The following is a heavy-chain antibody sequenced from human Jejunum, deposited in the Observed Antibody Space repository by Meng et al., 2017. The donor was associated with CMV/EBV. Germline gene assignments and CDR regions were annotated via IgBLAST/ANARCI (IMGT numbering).Heavy chain of an antibody. D-gene: IGHD4-17*01. Sequence: ASGFTFGTYGINWVRQAPGKGLEWVSHINSESTNIGYADSVKGRFTISRDIAGNSLYLQMNSLRAEDTAVYYCATDPDGDYDFDYWGQGTLVTVSS. V-gene: IGHV3-48*04. CDR2: INSESTNI. J-gene: IGHJ4*02. CDR1: GFTFGTYG. CDR3: ATDPDGDYDFDY.